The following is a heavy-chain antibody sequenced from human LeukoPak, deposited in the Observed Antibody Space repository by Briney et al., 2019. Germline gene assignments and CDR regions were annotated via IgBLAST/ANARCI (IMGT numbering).Heavy chain of an antibody. Sequence: SVKVSCKASGGTFSSYAISWVRQAPGQGLEWMGGIIPIFGTANYAQKFQGRVTITADESTSTAYMELSSLRSEDTAVYYCASSTFIRAIDAFDIWGRGTMVTVSS. CDR2: IIPIFGTA. CDR1: GGTFSSYA. J-gene: IGHJ3*02. CDR3: ASSTFIRAIDAFDI. V-gene: IGHV1-69*13. D-gene: IGHD2/OR15-2a*01.